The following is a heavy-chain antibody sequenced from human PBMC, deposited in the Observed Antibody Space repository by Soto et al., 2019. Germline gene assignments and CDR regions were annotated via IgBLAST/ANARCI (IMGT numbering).Heavy chain of an antibody. J-gene: IGHJ4*02. CDR3: ARAAPRYCSGPTCSSGRDY. Sequence: SETLSLTCTVSGGSICSATYYWVWIGQPPGKGLEWIGILYYSGSTYYNPSLKSRVTISVDTSENQFSLRLTSVTAADTAVYYCARAAPRYCSGPTCSSGRDYWGQGTLLTVS. V-gene: IGHV4-39*01. CDR2: LYYSGST. D-gene: IGHD2-15*01. CDR1: GGSICSATYY.